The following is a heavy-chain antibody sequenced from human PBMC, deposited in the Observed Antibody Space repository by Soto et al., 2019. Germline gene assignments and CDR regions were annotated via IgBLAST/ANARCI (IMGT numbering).Heavy chain of an antibody. CDR2: ISSSGSTI. V-gene: IGHV3-11*01. J-gene: IGHJ5*02. CDR1: GFTFSDYY. CDR3: ARDAGEDSSSSGGFDP. Sequence: PGGSLRLSCAASGFTFSDYYMSWIRQAPGKGLEWVSYISSSGSTIYYADSVKGRFTISRDNAKNSPYLQMNSLRAEDTAVYYCARDAGEDSSSSGGFDPWGQGTLVTVSS. D-gene: IGHD6-6*01.